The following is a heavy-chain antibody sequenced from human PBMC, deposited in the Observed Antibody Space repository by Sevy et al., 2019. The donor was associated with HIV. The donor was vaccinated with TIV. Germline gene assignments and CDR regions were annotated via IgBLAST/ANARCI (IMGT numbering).Heavy chain of an antibody. Sequence: VGSLRLSCAASGFTFSTYWMSWVRQAPGKGLEWVATMKQDGSEKDYVDSVKGRFTISRDNAKNSLYLQMNSLRGEDTAVYYCVRGGVGGYSYSLDSWGQGTLVTVSS. D-gene: IGHD5-18*01. CDR2: MKQDGSEK. CDR3: VRGGVGGYSYSLDS. CDR1: GFTFSTYW. V-gene: IGHV3-7*01. J-gene: IGHJ4*02.